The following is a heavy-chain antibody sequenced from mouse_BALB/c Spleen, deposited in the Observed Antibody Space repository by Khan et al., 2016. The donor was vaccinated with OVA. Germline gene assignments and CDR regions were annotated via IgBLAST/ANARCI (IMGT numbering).Heavy chain of an antibody. D-gene: IGHD2-10*01. CDR2: IWRDGST. V-gene: IGHV2-6-1*01. Sequence: QVQLQQSGPGLVAPSQSLSITCTISGFSLTNYGVHWVRQPPGKGLEWLVVIWRDGSTTYNSALKSRLTINKDNSKNQVFLEMNSLQTDDTAMYFCARQPYYHYNLMVYWGQGTSVTVSS. J-gene: IGHJ4*01. CDR1: GFSLTNYG. CDR3: ARQPYYHYNLMVY.